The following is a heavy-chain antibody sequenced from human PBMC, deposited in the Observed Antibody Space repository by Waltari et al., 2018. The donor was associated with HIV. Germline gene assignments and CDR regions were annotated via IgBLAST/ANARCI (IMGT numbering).Heavy chain of an antibody. CDR2: VDYSGDT. D-gene: IGHD3-3*01. CDR1: GGSFNGYY. CDR3: ARGPHTSIFGVVKYFQP. J-gene: IGHJ1*01. Sequence: VQLQQCGTGRLMPSETLSLTCPVYGGSFNGYYWTWIRQSPGNGLEWIWEVDYSGDTNYNPSLKSRLTISVDPSKNQFSLKLTSMTTADTGLYSCARGPHTSIFGVVKYFQPWGQGTLVTVSS. V-gene: IGHV4-34*02.